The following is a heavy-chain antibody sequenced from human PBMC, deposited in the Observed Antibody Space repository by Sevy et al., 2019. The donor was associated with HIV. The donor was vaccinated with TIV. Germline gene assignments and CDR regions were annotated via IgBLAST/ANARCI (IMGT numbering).Heavy chain of an antibody. J-gene: IGHJ4*02. Sequence: GGSLRLSCTASGFTFSNFGMHWVRQVPGKGLEWVTFIRYDGSYKYYAASVKGRFTISRDDSKNTLYLQMDSLRPEDTAIYYCAKDLAGPGRRYFDFWGQGALVTVSS. CDR3: AKDLAGPGRRYFDF. V-gene: IGHV3-30*02. CDR2: IRYDGSYK. D-gene: IGHD6-13*01. CDR1: GFTFSNFG.